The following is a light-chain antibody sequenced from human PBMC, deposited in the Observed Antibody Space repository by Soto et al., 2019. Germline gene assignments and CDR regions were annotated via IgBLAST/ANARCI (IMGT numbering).Light chain of an antibody. J-gene: IGKJ1*01. V-gene: IGKV1-6*01. CDR2: ATS. CDR3: LQDFNYPLT. Sequence: AIQMTQSPSALSASVGDKVTITSRASQGIGNDLNWYQQKPGKAPKLLIYATSTLQSGVPSRFSGSGSGTDFTLTIRSLQPDDIATYFCLQDFNYPLTFGQGTKVEVQ. CDR1: QGIGND.